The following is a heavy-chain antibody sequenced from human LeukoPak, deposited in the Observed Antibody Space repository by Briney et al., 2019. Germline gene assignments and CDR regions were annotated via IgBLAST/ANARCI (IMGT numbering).Heavy chain of an antibody. J-gene: IGHJ6*03. V-gene: IGHV3-53*01. CDR3: AREVRGYSSSWYYYYYYMDV. D-gene: IGHD6-13*01. CDR1: GFTVSSNY. Sequence: GGSLRLSCAASGFTVSSNYMSWVRQAPGKGLEWVSVIYSGGSTYYADSVKGRFTISRDNSKNTLYLQMNSLRAEDTAVYYCAREVRGYSSSWYYYYYYMDVWGKGTTVTVSS. CDR2: IYSGGST.